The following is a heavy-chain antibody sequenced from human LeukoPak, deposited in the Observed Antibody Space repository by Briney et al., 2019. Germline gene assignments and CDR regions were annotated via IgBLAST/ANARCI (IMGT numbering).Heavy chain of an antibody. CDR1: GYSFTSQD. J-gene: IGHJ4*02. CDR3: TLYNY. Sequence: ASVKVSCKTSGYSFTSQDMHWVRQAPGQSLEWMGCINPGNGDTKYSQEFQGRVTITRDTSATSAYMELSSLRSDDMAVYYCTLYNYWGQGTLVTVSS. V-gene: IGHV1-3*03. CDR2: INPGNGDT. D-gene: IGHD2-2*02.